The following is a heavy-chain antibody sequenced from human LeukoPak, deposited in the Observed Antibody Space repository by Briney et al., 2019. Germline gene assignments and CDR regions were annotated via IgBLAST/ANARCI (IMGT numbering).Heavy chain of an antibody. D-gene: IGHD6-19*01. CDR2: INHSGST. CDR3: ARSGYSSGWYLNKDYYYYYGIDV. V-gene: IGHV4-34*01. Sequence: PSETLSLTSAVYGGSFSGYYWSWIRQPPGKGLEWIGEINHSGSTNYNPSLKSRVTISVDTSKNQFSLKLSSVTAADTAVYYCARSGYSSGWYLNKDYYYYYGIDVWGQGTTVTVSS. CDR1: GGSFSGYY. J-gene: IGHJ6*02.